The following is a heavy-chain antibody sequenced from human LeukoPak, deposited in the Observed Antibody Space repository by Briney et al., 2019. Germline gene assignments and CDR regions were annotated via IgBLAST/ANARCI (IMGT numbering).Heavy chain of an antibody. CDR1: CGSFSGYY. D-gene: IGHD3-9*01. Sequence: SETLSLTCAVYCGSFSGYYWSWIRQPPGKGLEWIGEINHSGSTNYNPSLKSRVTISVDTSKNQFSLKLSSVTAADTAVYYCARSAGGHYDILTGYYFDAFDIWGQGTMVTVSS. V-gene: IGHV4-34*01. CDR3: ARSAGGHYDILTGYYFDAFDI. J-gene: IGHJ3*02. CDR2: INHSGST.